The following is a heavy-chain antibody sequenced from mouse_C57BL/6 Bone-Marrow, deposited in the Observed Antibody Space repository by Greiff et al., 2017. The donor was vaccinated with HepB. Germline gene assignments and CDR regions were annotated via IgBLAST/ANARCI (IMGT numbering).Heavy chain of an antibody. CDR3: ARAPVYYPSDY. V-gene: IGHV3-6*01. Sequence: EVKLQESGPGLVKPSQSLSLTCSVTGYSITSGYYWNWIRQFPGNKLEWMGYISYDGSNNYNPSLKNRISITRDTSKNQFFLKLNSVTTEDTATYYCARAPVYYPSDYWGQGTTLTVSS. CDR1: GYSITSGYY. D-gene: IGHD2-1*01. CDR2: ISYDGSN. J-gene: IGHJ2*01.